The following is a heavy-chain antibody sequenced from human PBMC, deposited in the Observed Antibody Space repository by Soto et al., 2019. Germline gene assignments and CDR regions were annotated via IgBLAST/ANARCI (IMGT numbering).Heavy chain of an antibody. D-gene: IGHD1-1*01. CDR3: AKWNGDGDH. CDR1: GFSLSTYG. V-gene: IGHV3-23*01. J-gene: IGHJ4*02. CDR2: VSGGSGTT. Sequence: EVQLLESGGGLVQPGGSLRLSCTASGFSLSTYGVTWVRQAPGKGLEWVSGVSGGSGTTHYADSVKGRFTITTDNSENTAYLQMNSLRVVDTAVYYCAKWNGDGDHWGQGTLVTVS.